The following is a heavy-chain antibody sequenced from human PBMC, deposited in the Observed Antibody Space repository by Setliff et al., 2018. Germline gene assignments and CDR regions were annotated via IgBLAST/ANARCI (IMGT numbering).Heavy chain of an antibody. CDR1: GFTFSTYW. Sequence: GGSLRLSCAASGFTFSTYWMSWVRQAPGRGLEWVATIKQDGSEKFYADSVKGRFTISRDNAKNSLFLQMNSLRAEDTAIYCCARDRGGGLYDYWGLGTLVTVSS. D-gene: IGHD3-16*01. CDR3: ARDRGGGLYDY. CDR2: IKQDGSEK. V-gene: IGHV3-7*01. J-gene: IGHJ4*02.